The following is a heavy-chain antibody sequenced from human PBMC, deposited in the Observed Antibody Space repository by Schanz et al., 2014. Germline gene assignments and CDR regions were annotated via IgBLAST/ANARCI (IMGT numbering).Heavy chain of an antibody. CDR3: GRAGTGMAGWYFEL. J-gene: IGHJ2*01. CDR2: ISNNGDST. D-gene: IGHD5-18*01. Sequence: EVQLVESGGDLVQPGGSLRLSCSASGFTFSTFAMHWVRQAPGKGLEYISAISNNGDSTDYADSVKGRFTISRDNSKSTLFLQMSRLRVDDMAVYYCGRAGTGMAGWYFELWGRGPLVTVSS. V-gene: IGHV3-64D*06. CDR1: GFTFSTFA.